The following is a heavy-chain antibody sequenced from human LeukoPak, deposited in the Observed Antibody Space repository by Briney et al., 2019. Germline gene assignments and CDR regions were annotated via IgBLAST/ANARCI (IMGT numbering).Heavy chain of an antibody. CDR1: GFTFRGYS. J-gene: IGHJ3*02. Sequence: GGSLRLSCAASGFTFRGYSMNWVRQAPGKGLEWVSSIGTAGSIYYTDSVKGRFTVSRDNAKNSLHLQMNSLRAEDTAVYYCAXVGCSGGSCYXXDAFDIWGXGXMXXVS. CDR2: IGTAGSI. CDR3: AXVGCSGGSCYXXDAFDI. V-gene: IGHV3-21*01. D-gene: IGHD2-15*01.